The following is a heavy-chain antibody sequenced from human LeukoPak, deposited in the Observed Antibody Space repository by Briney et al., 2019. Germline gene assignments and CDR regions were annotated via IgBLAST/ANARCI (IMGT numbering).Heavy chain of an antibody. CDR2: ISSSSSYI. J-gene: IGHJ6*02. V-gene: IGHV3-21*01. D-gene: IGHD4-23*01. CDR1: GFTFSSYS. Sequence: PGGSLRLSCAASGFTFSSYSMNWVRQAPGKGLEWVSSISSSSSYIYYADSVKGRFTISRDNAKNSLYLQMNSLRAKDTAVYYCARDGATVGHGMDVWGQGTTVTVSS. CDR3: ARDGATVGHGMDV.